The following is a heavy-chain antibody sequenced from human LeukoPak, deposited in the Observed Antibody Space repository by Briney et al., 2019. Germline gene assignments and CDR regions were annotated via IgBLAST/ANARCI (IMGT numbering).Heavy chain of an antibody. Sequence: GGSLRLSCAASGFTFSSYWMSWVRQAPGKGLEWVANIKQDGSEKYYVDSVKGRFTISRDNAKNSLYLQMNSLRAEDTAAYYCARDRLIVGATGWFDPWGQGTLVTVSS. D-gene: IGHD1-26*01. J-gene: IGHJ5*02. CDR1: GFTFSSYW. CDR3: ARDRLIVGATGWFDP. V-gene: IGHV3-7*01. CDR2: IKQDGSEK.